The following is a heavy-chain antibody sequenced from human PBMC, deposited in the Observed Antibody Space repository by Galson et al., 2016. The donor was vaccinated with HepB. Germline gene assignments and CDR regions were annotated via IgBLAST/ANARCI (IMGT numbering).Heavy chain of an antibody. Sequence: SLRLSCAASGFTFSNYGMHWVRQAPGKGLEWVAVRSYDGSNKYYADSVKGRFTISRDNSKNTLYLQMNSLRAEDTAVYYCRYSSDVGGNWGQGTLVTVSS. D-gene: IGHD6-19*01. J-gene: IGHJ4*02. CDR3: RYSSDVGGN. CDR2: RSYDGSNK. CDR1: GFTFSNYG. V-gene: IGHV3-30*03.